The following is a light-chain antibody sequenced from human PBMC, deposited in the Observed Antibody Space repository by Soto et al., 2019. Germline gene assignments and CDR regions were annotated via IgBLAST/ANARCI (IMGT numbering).Light chain of an antibody. CDR1: QSISSY. CDR3: QQSYITPLT. Sequence: DIQMRQSRSSLCASVVDRVIITCGASQSISSYLNWYQQKPGKAPKLLLSSASSLRSGFPSRFSGSGSGTDFTLTISSLQPEDFAIYYCQQSYITPLTFGGGTKVDIK. CDR2: SAS. J-gene: IGKJ4*01. V-gene: IGKV1-39*01.